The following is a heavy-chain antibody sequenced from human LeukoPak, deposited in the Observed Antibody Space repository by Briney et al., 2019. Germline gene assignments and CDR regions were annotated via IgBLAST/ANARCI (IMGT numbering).Heavy chain of an antibody. Sequence: SETLSPTCTVSGGALSSYYWTWFRQPPGKGLEWIGYIYYTGSTNYNPSLDSRVTISVDMSKNQVSLNLKYVTAADTAVYYCARGYFDWFLDNWGRGTLVTVSS. J-gene: IGHJ4*02. CDR1: GGALSSYY. D-gene: IGHD3-9*01. CDR3: ARGYFDWFLDN. CDR2: IYYTGST. V-gene: IGHV4-59*01.